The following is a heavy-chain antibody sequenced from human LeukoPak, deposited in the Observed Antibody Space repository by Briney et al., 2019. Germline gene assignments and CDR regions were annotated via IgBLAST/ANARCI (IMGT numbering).Heavy chain of an antibody. CDR2: IDDVGSGT. D-gene: IGHD3-10*01. V-gene: IGHV3-74*01. CDR3: ARGEYDLLGDY. J-gene: IGHJ4*02. Sequence: GGSLRLSCAVSGFTLSSNWMHWVRQVPGKGLEWVSRIDDVGSGTSYADSVKGRFTISRDDAKNTVYLQMNSLRAEDTAVYYCARGEYDLLGDYWGQGTLVTVSS. CDR1: GFTLSSNW.